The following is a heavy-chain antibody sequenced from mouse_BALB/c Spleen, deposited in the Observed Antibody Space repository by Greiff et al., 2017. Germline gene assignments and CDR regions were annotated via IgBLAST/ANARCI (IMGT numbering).Heavy chain of an antibody. V-gene: IGHV1-67*01. CDR2: ISTYYGNT. D-gene: IGHD2-1*01. CDR1: SYTFTDYA. J-gene: IGHJ2*01. CDR3: AREGVYGNYVNYFDY. Sequence: VQLQQSGPELVRPGVSVKISCKGSSYTFTDYAMHWVKQSPKSLEWIGVISTYYGNTNYNQKFKGKATMTVDKSSSTAYMELARLTSEDSAVYYCAREGVYGNYVNYFDYWGQGTTLTVSS.